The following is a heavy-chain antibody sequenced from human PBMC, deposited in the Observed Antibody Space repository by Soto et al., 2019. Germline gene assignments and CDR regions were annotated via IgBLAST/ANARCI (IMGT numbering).Heavy chain of an antibody. D-gene: IGHD4-17*01. V-gene: IGHV1-8*01. CDR3: ARAYPYGDYKDFDY. J-gene: IGHJ4*02. CDR1: GYTFTSYD. CDR2: MNPNSGNT. Sequence: QVQLVQSGAEVKKPGASVKVSCKASGYTFTSYDINWVRQATGQGLEWMGWMNPNSGNTGSAQKLQGRVTITGNTSISTAYMELSSLRSEDTAVYYCARAYPYGDYKDFDYWGQGTLVTVSS.